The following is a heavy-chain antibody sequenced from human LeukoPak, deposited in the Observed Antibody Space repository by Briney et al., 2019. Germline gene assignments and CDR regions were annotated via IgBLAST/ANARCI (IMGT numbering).Heavy chain of an antibody. J-gene: IGHJ1*01. Sequence: GESLMISCKGSGYSFTSYWIGWVRQMPGKGLEWMGIIYPGDSDTRYSPSFQGQVTISADKSISTAYLQWSSLKASDTAMYYCARPTRSGWYSPPWQHWGQGTLVTVSS. V-gene: IGHV5-51*01. CDR3: ARPTRSGWYSPPWQH. CDR2: IYPGDSDT. CDR1: GYSFTSYW. D-gene: IGHD6-19*01.